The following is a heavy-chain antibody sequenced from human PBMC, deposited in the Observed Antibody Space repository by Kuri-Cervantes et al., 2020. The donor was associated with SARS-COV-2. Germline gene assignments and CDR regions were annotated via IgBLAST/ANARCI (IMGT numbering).Heavy chain of an antibody. D-gene: IGHD3-10*02. V-gene: IGHV3-23*03. Sequence: GGSLRLSCTASGFTFTNHAMSWVRQAPGKGLEWVSVIPSGGNSYYPISVRGRFTISRDNSKNTVYLEMNTLRAEDTARYYCVSGEDTPTPDFDHWGLGTLVTVSS. CDR2: IPSGGNS. CDR3: VSGEDTPTPDFDH. J-gene: IGHJ4*02. CDR1: GFTFTNHA.